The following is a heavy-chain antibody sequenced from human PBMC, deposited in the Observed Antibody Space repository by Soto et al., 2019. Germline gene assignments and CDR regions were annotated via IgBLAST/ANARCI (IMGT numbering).Heavy chain of an antibody. CDR2: ISSGSATI. CDR3: LRESASYSRSYGCYWYFDL. V-gene: IGHV3-48*02. D-gene: IGHD6-6*01. CDR1: GFTFSTYS. J-gene: IGHJ2*01. Sequence: EVQLVESGGNLVRPGGSLRLSCAASGFTFSTYSMNWVRQAPGQGLEWVSYISSGSATIYYADSVKGRFTISRDNAEISLYLPMTSLTDEDTGVYYCLRESASYSRSYGCYWYFDLLGRGTVITVCS.